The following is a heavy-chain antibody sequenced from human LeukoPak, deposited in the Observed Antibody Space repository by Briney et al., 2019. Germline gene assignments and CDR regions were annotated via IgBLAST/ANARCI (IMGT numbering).Heavy chain of an antibody. V-gene: IGHV3-23*01. Sequence: PGGSLRLSCVASGFTFSSYAMSWVRQAPGKGLEWVSAISGSGGSTYYADSVKGRFTISRDNSNNTLYLQMNSLRAEDTAVYYCAKDETTVVTPFDYWGQGTLVTVSS. D-gene: IGHD4-17*01. CDR3: AKDETTVVTPFDY. CDR2: ISGSGGST. CDR1: GFTFSSYA. J-gene: IGHJ4*02.